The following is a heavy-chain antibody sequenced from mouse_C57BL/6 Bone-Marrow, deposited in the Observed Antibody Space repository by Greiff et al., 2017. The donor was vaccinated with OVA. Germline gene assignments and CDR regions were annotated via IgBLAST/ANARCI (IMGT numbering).Heavy chain of an antibody. CDR3: ARYIHYFDY. J-gene: IGHJ2*01. CDR1: GFTFTDYY. Sequence: EVKVVESGGGLVQPGGSLSLSCAASGFTFTDYYMSWVRQPPGKALEWLGFIRNKANGYTTEYSASVKGRFTISRDNSQSILYLQMNALRAEDSATYHCARYIHYFDYWRKGNTLTVPS. CDR2: IRNKANGYTT. V-gene: IGHV7-3*01.